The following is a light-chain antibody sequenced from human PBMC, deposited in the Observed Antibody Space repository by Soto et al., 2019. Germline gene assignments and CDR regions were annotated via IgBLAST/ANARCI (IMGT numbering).Light chain of an antibody. CDR2: GAS. CDR1: QSVSSSY. Sequence: EIVLTQSPGTLSLSPGERATLSCRASQSVSSSYLAWYQQKPGQAPRLLIYGASSRATGIPDRFSGSGSGTDFTLTISRLEPEDFAGYYCQLYGSSPPYTFGQGTKLEIK. CDR3: QLYGSSPPYT. V-gene: IGKV3-20*01. J-gene: IGKJ2*01.